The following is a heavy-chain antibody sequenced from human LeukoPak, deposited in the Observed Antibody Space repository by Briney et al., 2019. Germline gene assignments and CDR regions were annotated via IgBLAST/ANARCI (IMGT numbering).Heavy chain of an antibody. D-gene: IGHD6-19*01. V-gene: IGHV3-73*01. CDR2: KTTKRRKYTT. CDR3: TTYRSGHY. CDR1: GFTFRDAD. Sequence: GGSLRLSCSASGFTFRDADIHWVRQASGKGLEWVGRKTTKRRKYTTAYTASVKGKCTISRHDSENTAYLQMNSLKTEDTALYYCTTYRSGHYWGQGTLVTVSS. J-gene: IGHJ4*02.